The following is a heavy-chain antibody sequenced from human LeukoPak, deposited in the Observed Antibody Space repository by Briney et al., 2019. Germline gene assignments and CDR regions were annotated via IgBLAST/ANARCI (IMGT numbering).Heavy chain of an antibody. J-gene: IGHJ4*02. V-gene: IGHV3-21*01. D-gene: IGHD6-13*01. CDR3: ARDSPGIAAAGTDY. CDR2: ISSSSSYI. CDR1: GFTFSSYS. Sequence: PGRSLRLSCAASGFTFSSYSMNWVRQAPGKGLEWVSSISSSSSYIYYADSVKGRFTISRDNAKNSLYLQMNSLRAEDTAVYYCARDSPGIAAAGTDYWGQGTLVTVSS.